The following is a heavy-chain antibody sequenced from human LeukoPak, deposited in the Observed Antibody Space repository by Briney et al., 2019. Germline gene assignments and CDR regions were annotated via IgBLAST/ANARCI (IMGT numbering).Heavy chain of an antibody. D-gene: IGHD6-19*01. V-gene: IGHV3-74*03. Sequence: GGSMRLSCAASGFTFSSYWMHWVRQAPGKGLVWVSRINSDGSSTEYADSVKGRFTISRDNAKNTLYLQMNSLRAEDTAVYYCARDQSAMAGRLDCFDSWGQGTLVTVSS. CDR3: ARDQSAMAGRLDCFDS. CDR2: INSDGSST. CDR1: GFTFSSYW. J-gene: IGHJ4*02.